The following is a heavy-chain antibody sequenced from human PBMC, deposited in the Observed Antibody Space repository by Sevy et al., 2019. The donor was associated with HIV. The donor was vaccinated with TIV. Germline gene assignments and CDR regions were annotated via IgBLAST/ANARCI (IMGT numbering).Heavy chain of an antibody. V-gene: IGHV3-72*01. CDR2: IRNKADSYTT. Sequence: GGSLRLSCAASGFTFSDHYMEWVRPAPGKGLEWVGRIRNKADSYTTEYAASVKGRFTISRDDSKNSLYLLMNSLKTEDTAVYYCATHAGIAAAGRVFDYWGQGTLVTVSS. D-gene: IGHD6-13*01. CDR3: ATHAGIAAAGRVFDY. CDR1: GFTFSDHY. J-gene: IGHJ4*02.